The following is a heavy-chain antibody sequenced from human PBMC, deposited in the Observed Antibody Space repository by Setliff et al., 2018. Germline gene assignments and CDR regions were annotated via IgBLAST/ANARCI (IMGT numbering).Heavy chain of an antibody. CDR3: ARGRGPDIVVTMPGDY. D-gene: IGHD2-15*01. V-gene: IGHV1-18*01. J-gene: IGHJ4*02. CDR1: GYNFITLG. CDR2: ISPCSGKT. Sequence: GASVKVSCKTSGYNFITLGINWVRQAPGQGLEWVGWISPCSGKTDYAQKFQDRVIMTIDSATTTAYMELKTLRSDDTAVYYCARGRGPDIVVTMPGDYWGQGTQVTVSS.